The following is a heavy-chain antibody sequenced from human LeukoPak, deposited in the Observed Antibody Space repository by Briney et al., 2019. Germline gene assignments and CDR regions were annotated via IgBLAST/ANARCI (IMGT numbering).Heavy chain of an antibody. CDR3: VRSAFHAGSGNYYDY. V-gene: IGHV3-74*03. D-gene: IGHD3-22*01. CDR1: GFTFSNYW. CDR2: IDNAGSIT. J-gene: IGHJ4*02. Sequence: GGSLRLSCAASGFTFSNYWIHWVRQAPGKGLAWVSRIDNAGSITTYADSVKGRFTISRDNAENTLYLQMNSLRVEDTAVYYCVRSAFHAGSGNYYDYWGQGTLVTVSS.